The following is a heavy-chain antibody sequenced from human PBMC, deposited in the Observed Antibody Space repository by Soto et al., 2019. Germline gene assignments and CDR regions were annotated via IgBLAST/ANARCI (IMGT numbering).Heavy chain of an antibody. V-gene: IGHV4-34*01. D-gene: IGHD4-17*01. CDR2: INHSGNT. J-gene: IGHJ4*02. Sequence: QVQLQQWGAGLLKPSETLSLTCAVYGGSFSGYYWCWIRQPPGKGLEWIGEINHSGNTNYNPSLKSRVNISVDPTKKQSSLKLASVTGADTAVYYCARGRAFYGDYLAPWGFVSWGQGTLVTVSS. CDR3: ARGRAFYGDYLAPWGFVS. CDR1: GGSFSGYY.